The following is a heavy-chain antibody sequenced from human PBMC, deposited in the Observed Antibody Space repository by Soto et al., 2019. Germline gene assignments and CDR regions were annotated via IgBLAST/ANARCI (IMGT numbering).Heavy chain of an antibody. J-gene: IGHJ5*02. V-gene: IGHV2-5*01. Sequence: QITLKESGPTLVKPTQTLTLNCTVSGFSLTTYEMGVAWIRQPPGKALEWLALLYCNDDNRYSPSLKTRLTLTKDTSKNQVILTMTDMEPVDTATYYCVHTSGWTHTTWGQGTLVTVSS. CDR1: GFSLTTYEMG. CDR2: LYCNDDN. D-gene: IGHD1-1*01. CDR3: VHTSGWTHTT.